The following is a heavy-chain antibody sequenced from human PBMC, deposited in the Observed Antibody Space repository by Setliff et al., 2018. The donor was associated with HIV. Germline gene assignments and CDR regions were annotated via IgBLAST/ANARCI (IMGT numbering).Heavy chain of an antibody. Sequence: ASVKVSCKASGYTFTGYYMHWVRQAPGQGLEWMGRINPNSGGTNYAQKFQGRVSMTTDISTNTAYMELRSLRSDDTAVYYCARDNVRGPTNAMDVWGQGTTVTVSS. CDR1: GYTFTGYY. D-gene: IGHD3-10*01. CDR3: ARDNVRGPTNAMDV. CDR2: INPNSGGT. V-gene: IGHV1-2*06. J-gene: IGHJ6*02.